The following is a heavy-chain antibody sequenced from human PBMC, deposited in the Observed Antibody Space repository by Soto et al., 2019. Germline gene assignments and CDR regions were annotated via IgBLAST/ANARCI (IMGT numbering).Heavy chain of an antibody. D-gene: IGHD5-12*01. Sequence: PGESLKISCRGSGYTFTNYWISWVRQTPGKGLEWMGRIDPSNSYTNYGPSFQGHVTISADKSLSTAFLQWNSLKASDTAIYYCARKSGNFDYWGQGTLVTVSS. J-gene: IGHJ4*02. CDR2: IDPSNSYT. CDR1: GYTFTNYW. V-gene: IGHV5-10-1*01. CDR3: ARKSGNFDY.